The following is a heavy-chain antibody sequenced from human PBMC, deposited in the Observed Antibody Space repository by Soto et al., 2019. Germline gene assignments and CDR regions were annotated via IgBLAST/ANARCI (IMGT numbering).Heavy chain of an antibody. CDR1: GYTLTELS. Sequence: ASVKVSCKVSGYTLTELSMHWVRQAPGKGLEWMGGFDPEDGETIYAQKFQGRVTMTEDTSTDTAYMELSSLRSEDTAVYYCATDQRYCSSTSCSHDDWGQGTLVTVSS. CDR2: FDPEDGET. J-gene: IGHJ4*02. CDR3: ATDQRYCSSTSCSHDD. V-gene: IGHV1-24*01. D-gene: IGHD2-2*01.